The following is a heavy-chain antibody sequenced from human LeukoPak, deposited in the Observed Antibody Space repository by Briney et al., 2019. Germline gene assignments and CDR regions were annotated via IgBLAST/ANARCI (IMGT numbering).Heavy chain of an antibody. D-gene: IGHD3-3*01. CDR2: ISAYNGNT. CDR1: GYTFTSYG. CDR3: ARSPPGGTIFGVVRYYFDY. V-gene: IGHV1-18*01. Sequence: PVASVTVSCKASGYTFTSYGISWVRQAPGQGLEWMGWISAYNGNTNYAQKLQGRVTMTTDTSTSTAYMELRSLRSDDTAVYYCARSPPGGTIFGVVRYYFDYWGQGTLVTVSS. J-gene: IGHJ4*02.